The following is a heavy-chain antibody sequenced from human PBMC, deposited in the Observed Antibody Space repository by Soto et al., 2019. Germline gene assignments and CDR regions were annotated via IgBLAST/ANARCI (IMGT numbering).Heavy chain of an antibody. CDR3: ARHVPVAYTGWYFDL. D-gene: IGHD2-8*02. Sequence: GESLKISCKGSGYSFASNWIGWVRQMPWKGLEWMGIIYPGDSDTRYSPSFQGQVTISADKSISTAYLQWRSLKASDTAMYYCARHVPVAYTGWYFDLWGRGTLVTVSS. J-gene: IGHJ2*01. CDR2: IYPGDSDT. V-gene: IGHV5-51*01. CDR1: GYSFASNW.